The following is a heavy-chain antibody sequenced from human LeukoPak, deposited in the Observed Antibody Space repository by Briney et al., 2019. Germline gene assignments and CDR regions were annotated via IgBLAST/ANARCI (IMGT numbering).Heavy chain of an antibody. Sequence: GGSLRLSCAVSGFTFDDYAMHWVRQAPGKGLEWVSGISWNSGSIGYADSVKGRFTISRDNSKNTLYLQMNSLRAEDTAVYYCARSRIVVVPAANDYWGQGTLVTVSS. CDR2: ISWNSGSI. V-gene: IGHV3-9*01. CDR1: GFTFDDYA. D-gene: IGHD2-2*01. CDR3: ARSRIVVVPAANDY. J-gene: IGHJ4*02.